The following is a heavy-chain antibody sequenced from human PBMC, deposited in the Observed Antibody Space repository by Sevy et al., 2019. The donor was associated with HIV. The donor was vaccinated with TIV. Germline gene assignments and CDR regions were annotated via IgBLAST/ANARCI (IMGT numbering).Heavy chain of an antibody. CDR2: ISPYNRDT. Sequence: DAVKVSCKASGYPFSNYGISWVRQAPRQGLERMGWISPYNRDTSYAQKFQGRVTVTTDTSTSTAYMELRSLRFDDTAIYNCARELAYCDGHCSRAEYFQHWGQGALVTVSS. V-gene: IGHV1-18*01. J-gene: IGHJ1*01. CDR1: GYPFSNYG. CDR3: ARELAYCDGHCSRAEYFQH. D-gene: IGHD2-21*02.